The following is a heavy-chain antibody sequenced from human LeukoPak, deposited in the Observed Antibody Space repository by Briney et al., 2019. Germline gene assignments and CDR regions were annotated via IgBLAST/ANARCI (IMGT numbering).Heavy chain of an antibody. D-gene: IGHD3-10*01. CDR3: ARGPWYYGSGSHGFDY. CDR2: INHSGST. V-gene: IGHV4-34*01. CDR1: GGSFSGYY. J-gene: IGHJ4*02. Sequence: SETLSLTCAVYGGSFSGYYWSWIRQPPGKGLEWIGEINHSGSTNYNPSLKSRVTISADTSKNQFSLKLSSVTAADTAVYYCARGPWYYGSGSHGFDYWGQGTLVTVSS.